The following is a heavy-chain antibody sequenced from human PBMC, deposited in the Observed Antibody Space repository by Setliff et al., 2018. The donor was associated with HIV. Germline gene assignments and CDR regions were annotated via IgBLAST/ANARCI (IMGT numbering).Heavy chain of an antibody. CDR1: GYTFTNYG. CDR3: ARSRPYNSALDY. J-gene: IGHJ4*02. D-gene: IGHD6-25*01. V-gene: IGHV1-2*02. CDR2: IIPTFGTS. Sequence: GASVKVSCKASGYTFTNYGISWVRQAPGQGLEWMGGIIPTFGTSNYAQKFQGRVTMTRDTSISTAYMELSRLRSDDTAVYYCARSRPYNSALDYWGQGTLVTVSS.